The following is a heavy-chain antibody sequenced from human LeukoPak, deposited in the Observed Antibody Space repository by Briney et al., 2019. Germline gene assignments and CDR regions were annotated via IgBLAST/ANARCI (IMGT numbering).Heavy chain of an antibody. Sequence: ASLKVSCKASGYSLTRFFIHWVRQAPGQGLEWIGITNPGGDSTSYAQKFQGRVTLTRDTSTSTVHLELSSLRSDDMAVYLCARGATGSYNIDYWGQGTLVTVSS. J-gene: IGHJ4*02. CDR1: GYSLTRFF. V-gene: IGHV1-46*01. D-gene: IGHD1-26*01. CDR3: ARGATGSYNIDY. CDR2: TNPGGDST.